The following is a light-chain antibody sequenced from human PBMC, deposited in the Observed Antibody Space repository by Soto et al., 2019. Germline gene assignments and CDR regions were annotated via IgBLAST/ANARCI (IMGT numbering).Light chain of an antibody. J-gene: IGKJ5*01. CDR2: DTS. CDR3: QQRNSWPPTFT. Sequence: EIVLTESPAALPLSPGERATLSCRASQSVGSFLAWYQQKPGQAPRLLIYDTSIRATGIPARFSGSGSGTDFTLTISSLEPEDFAVYYWQQRNSWPPTFTFGQGTRLEIK. V-gene: IGKV3-11*01. CDR1: QSVGSF.